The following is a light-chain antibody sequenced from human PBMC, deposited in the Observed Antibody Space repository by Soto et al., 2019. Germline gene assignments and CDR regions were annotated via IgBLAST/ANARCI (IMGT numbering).Light chain of an antibody. Sequence: QSALTQPASVSGSPGQSITISCTGTSSDIGSYNYVSWYQQYPGKAPKVIIYEVSNRPSGVSNRFSGSKSGNTASLTISGLQAEDEADYYCSSYTTGNAKFGGGTKLPVL. CDR1: SSDIGSYNY. V-gene: IGLV2-14*01. CDR2: EVS. CDR3: SSYTTGNAK. J-gene: IGLJ2*01.